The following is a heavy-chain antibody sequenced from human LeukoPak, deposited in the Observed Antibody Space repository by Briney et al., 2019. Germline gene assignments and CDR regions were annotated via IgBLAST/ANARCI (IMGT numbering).Heavy chain of an antibody. Sequence: SETLSLTCTVSGGSISSSSYYWGWIRQPPGKGLEWIGSIYYSGSTYYNPSLKSRVTISVDTSKNQFSLKLSSVTAADTAVYYCATERSSSNQQWLARSWFDPWGQGTLVTVSS. D-gene: IGHD6-19*01. V-gene: IGHV4-39*02. J-gene: IGHJ5*02. CDR2: IYYSGST. CDR1: GGSISSSSYY. CDR3: ATERSSSNQQWLARSWFDP.